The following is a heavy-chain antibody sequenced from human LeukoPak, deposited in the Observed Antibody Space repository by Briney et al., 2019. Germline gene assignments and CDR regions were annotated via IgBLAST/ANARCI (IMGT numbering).Heavy chain of an antibody. V-gene: IGHV5-51*01. CDR3: ASSYSSGWFFDY. CDR1: GCFFTNYW. J-gene: IGHJ4*02. D-gene: IGHD6-19*01. Sequence: PGGALQISCKGSGCFFTNYWIGGGRQLAGEGVEGRGIIYSGDCNTRYSASFQRQLTISADKSISTAYLQWSSLTASGTAMYYCASSYSSGWFFDYWGQGTLVTVSS. CDR2: IYSGDCNT.